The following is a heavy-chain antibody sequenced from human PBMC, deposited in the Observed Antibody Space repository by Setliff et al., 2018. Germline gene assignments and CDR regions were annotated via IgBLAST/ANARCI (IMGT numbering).Heavy chain of an antibody. J-gene: IGHJ4*02. V-gene: IGHV3-30-3*01. Sequence: GGSLSLSCAASGFNFTSYDIHWVRQATGKGLEWVAVKSYDGTYKNFVDSVKARFTISMDNSKDTLYLQMISLRSEDTAVYYCSRALPSIHIDYWGQGTLVTVSS. D-gene: IGHD6-6*01. CDR3: SRALPSIHIDY. CDR2: KSYDGTYK. CDR1: GFNFTSYD.